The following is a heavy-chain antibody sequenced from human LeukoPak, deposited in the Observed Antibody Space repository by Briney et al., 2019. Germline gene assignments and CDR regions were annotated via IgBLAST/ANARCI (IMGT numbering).Heavy chain of an antibody. CDR2: ISSSSSYI. CDR3: ARYGPYGSGSYVDY. CDR1: GFTFSSYI. J-gene: IGHJ4*02. Sequence: GGSLRLSCAASGFTFSSYIMNWVRQAPGKGLEWVSSISSSSSYIYYADSVKGRFTISRDNAKNSLYLQMNSLRAEDTAVYYCARYGPYGSGSYVDYWGQGTLVTVSS. V-gene: IGHV3-21*01. D-gene: IGHD3-10*01.